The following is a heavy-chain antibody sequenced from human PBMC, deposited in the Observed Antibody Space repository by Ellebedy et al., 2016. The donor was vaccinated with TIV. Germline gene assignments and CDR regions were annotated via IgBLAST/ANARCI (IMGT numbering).Heavy chain of an antibody. Sequence: SETLSLTCTVSGGSISGHFWSWIRQSPGKGLEWIGFIHYSGTTTYNPSLNSRVTMSVDTSKNQFSLKLSSVTAADTAVYYCARSPRGYSYGYVDYWGQGTLVTVSS. D-gene: IGHD5-18*01. CDR2: IHYSGTT. J-gene: IGHJ4*02. V-gene: IGHV4-59*11. CDR3: ARSPRGYSYGYVDY. CDR1: GGSISGHF.